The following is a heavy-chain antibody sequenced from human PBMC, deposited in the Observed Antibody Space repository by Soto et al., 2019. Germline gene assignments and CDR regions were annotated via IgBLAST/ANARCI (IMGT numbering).Heavy chain of an antibody. CDR1: GFTFSAYG. CDR2: IYYDGSNK. J-gene: IGHJ4*02. V-gene: IGHV3-30*19. D-gene: IGHD4-17*01. Sequence: QVQLVESGGGVVQPGRSLRLSCAASGFTFSAYGMHWVRQAPGKGLEWMAMIYYDGSNKYYADSVKGRFTISRDNSKKTLYLQMNSLRDDDTAISHCARVGGGPVTSAYWGQGNLVTVSS. CDR3: ARVGGGPVTSAY.